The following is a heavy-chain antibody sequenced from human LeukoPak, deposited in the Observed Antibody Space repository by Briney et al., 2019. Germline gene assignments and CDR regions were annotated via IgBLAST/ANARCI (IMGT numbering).Heavy chain of an antibody. J-gene: IGHJ5*02. Sequence: ASVKVSCKASGYTFTGYYMHWVRQAPGQGLEWMGWINPNSGGTNYAQKFQGRVTMTRDTSISTAYMELSRLRSDDTAVYYCARGRGVCESGQHRWFDPWGQGTLVTVSS. D-gene: IGHD2-21*01. V-gene: IGHV1-2*02. CDR1: GYTFTGYY. CDR3: ARGRGVCESGQHRWFDP. CDR2: INPNSGGT.